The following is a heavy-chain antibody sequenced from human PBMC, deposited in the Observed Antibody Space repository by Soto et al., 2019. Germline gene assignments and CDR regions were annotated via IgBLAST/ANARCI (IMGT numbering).Heavy chain of an antibody. CDR3: ARATDFWSGYPNNNWFDP. V-gene: IGHV4-31*03. Sequence: QVQLQESGPGLVKPSQTLSLTCTVSGGSISSGGYYWSWIRQHPGKGLEWIGYIYYSGSTYYNPSLMSRVTISVDTSKNQFSLKLSSVTAADTAVYYCARATDFWSGYPNNNWFDPWGQGTLVTVSS. D-gene: IGHD3-3*01. J-gene: IGHJ5*02. CDR2: IYYSGST. CDR1: GGSISSGGYY.